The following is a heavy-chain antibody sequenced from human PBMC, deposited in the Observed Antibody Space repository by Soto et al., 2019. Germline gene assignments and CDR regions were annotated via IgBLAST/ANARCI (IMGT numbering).Heavy chain of an antibody. Sequence: LKISCKGSGYSFTSYWIGWVRQMPGKGLEWMGIIYPGDSDTRYSPSFQGQVTISADKSISTAYLQWSSLKASDTAMYYCARPLVGDLYGMDVWGQGTTVTVSS. J-gene: IGHJ6*02. CDR3: ARPLVGDLYGMDV. CDR2: IYPGDSDT. D-gene: IGHD1-26*01. V-gene: IGHV5-51*01. CDR1: GYSFTSYW.